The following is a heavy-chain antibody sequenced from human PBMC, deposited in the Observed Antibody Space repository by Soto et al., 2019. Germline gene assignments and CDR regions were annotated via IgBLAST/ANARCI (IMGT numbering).Heavy chain of an antibody. V-gene: IGHV1-69*08. CDR2: IIPILGIA. Sequence: QVQLVQSGAEVKKPGSSVKVSCKASGGTFSSYTISWVRQAPGQGLEWMGRIIPILGIANYAQKFQGRVTITAEKSTSTAYMELSSLRSEDTAVYYCARDEGITMVRGVSIHFAYWGQGTLVTVSS. D-gene: IGHD3-10*01. J-gene: IGHJ4*02. CDR3: ARDEGITMVRGVSIHFAY. CDR1: GGTFSSYT.